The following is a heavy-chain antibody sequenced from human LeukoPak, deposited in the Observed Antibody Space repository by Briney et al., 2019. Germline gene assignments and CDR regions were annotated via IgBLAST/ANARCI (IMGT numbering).Heavy chain of an antibody. J-gene: IGHJ4*02. CDR3: ARGNCSSTSCYSRSEGLLNY. CDR1: GGSFSGYY. V-gene: IGHV4-34*01. Sequence: SETLSLTCAAYGGSFSGYYWSWIRQPPGKGLEWIGEINHSGSTNYNPSLKSRVTISVDTSKNQFSLKLSSVTAADTAVYYCARGNCSSTSCYSRSEGLLNYWGQGTLVTVSS. CDR2: INHSGST. D-gene: IGHD2-2*02.